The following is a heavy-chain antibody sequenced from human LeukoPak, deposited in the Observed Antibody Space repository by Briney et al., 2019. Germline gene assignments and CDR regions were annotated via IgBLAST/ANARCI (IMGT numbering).Heavy chain of an antibody. J-gene: IGHJ4*02. CDR1: GFTFSSYW. V-gene: IGHV3-7*01. D-gene: IGHD3-10*01. CDR3: AKESTYGSGSYYYFDY. CDR2: IKQDGSEK. Sequence: GGSLRLSCAASGFTFSSYWMSWVRQAPGKGLEWVANIKQDGSEKYYVDSVKGRFTISRDNAKNSLYLQMNSLRAEDTAVYYCAKESTYGSGSYYYFDYWGQGTLVTVSS.